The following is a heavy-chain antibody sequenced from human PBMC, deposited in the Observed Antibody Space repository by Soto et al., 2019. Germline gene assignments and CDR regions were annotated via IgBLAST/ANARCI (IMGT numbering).Heavy chain of an antibody. CDR3: ATGGSGYSYGVDY. CDR2: IWYDGSNK. D-gene: IGHD5-18*01. Sequence: QVQLVESGGGVVQPGRSLRLSCAASGFTFSSYGMHWVRQAPGKGLEWVAVIWYDGSNKYYADSVKGRFTISRDNSKNTLYRQMNSLRAEDTAVYYCATGGSGYSYGVDYWGQGTLVTVSS. J-gene: IGHJ4*02. CDR1: GFTFSSYG. V-gene: IGHV3-33*01.